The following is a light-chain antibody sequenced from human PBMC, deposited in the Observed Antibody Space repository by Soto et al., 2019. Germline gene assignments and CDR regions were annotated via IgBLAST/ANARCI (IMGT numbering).Light chain of an antibody. CDR1: SSDVGAYNF. CDR3: SAYTVSRTYV. CDR2: NVY. J-gene: IGLJ1*01. Sequence: QSVLTQPASVSGSPGQSITISCTGTSSDVGAYNFASWHQQHPGKAPKLMIYNVYDRPSGISYRFSGSKSGNTASLTISGLQGEDEADYYCSAYTVSRTYVFGTGTRSPS. V-gene: IGLV2-14*03.